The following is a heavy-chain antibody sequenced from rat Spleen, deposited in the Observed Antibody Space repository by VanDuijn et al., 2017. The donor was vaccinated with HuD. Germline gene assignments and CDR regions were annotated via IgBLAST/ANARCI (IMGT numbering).Heavy chain of an antibody. V-gene: IGHV2-34*01. CDR3: ARHGVNYGAYNWFAY. D-gene: IGHD1-11*01. J-gene: IGHJ3*01. CDR2: MWYDGGT. Sequence: QVQLKESGPGLVQPSETLSLTCTVSGFSLTTYSVSWVRQPSGKGPEWMGRMWYDGGTAYNSALKSRLSVSRDTSKNQVFLKMNSLRSEDTATYYCARHGVNYGAYNWFAYWGQGTLVTVSS. CDR1: GFSLTTYS.